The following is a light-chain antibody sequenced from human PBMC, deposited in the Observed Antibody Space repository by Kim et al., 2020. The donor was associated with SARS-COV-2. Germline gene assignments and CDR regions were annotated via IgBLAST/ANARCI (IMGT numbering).Light chain of an antibody. J-gene: IGLJ1*01. CDR1: TSNIGSNY. CDR2: RNN. Sequence: GQGVTISCSGSTSNIGSNYVFWYQKLPGTAPKLLIYRNNQRPSGVPDRFSGSKSGTSASLAISGLRSEDEADYYCAAWDDSLSGYVFGTGTKVTVL. CDR3: AAWDDSLSGYV. V-gene: IGLV1-47*01.